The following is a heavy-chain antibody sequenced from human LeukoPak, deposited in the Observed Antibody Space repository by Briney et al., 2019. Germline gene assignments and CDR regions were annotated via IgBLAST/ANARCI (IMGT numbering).Heavy chain of an antibody. CDR1: EFSVSANY. D-gene: IGHD6-19*01. CDR2: IYSGGST. J-gene: IGHJ4*02. V-gene: IGHV3-53*01. CDR3: AKDKGDGSGWDVFDY. Sequence: GGSLRLSCAASEFSVSANYMSWVRQAPGKGLEWVSVIYSGGSTFYADSVKGRFTISRHNSRNTLNLQMNSLRADDTAVYYCAKDKGDGSGWDVFDYWGQGTLVTVAS.